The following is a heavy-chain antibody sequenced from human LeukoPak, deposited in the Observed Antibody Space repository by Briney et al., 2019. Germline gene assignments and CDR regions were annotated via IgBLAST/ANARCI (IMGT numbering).Heavy chain of an antibody. Sequence: SGGSLRLSCAASGFTFSSSAMSWVRQVPGKGLEWVSGISASGGSTSYADSVRGRFTISRDNSKNTLYVQMNSLRDEDTAVYYCARGGRLYSSSSGTYWGQGTLVTVSS. CDR3: ARGGRLYSSSSGTY. V-gene: IGHV3-23*01. CDR2: ISASGGST. CDR1: GFTFSSSA. J-gene: IGHJ4*02. D-gene: IGHD6-6*01.